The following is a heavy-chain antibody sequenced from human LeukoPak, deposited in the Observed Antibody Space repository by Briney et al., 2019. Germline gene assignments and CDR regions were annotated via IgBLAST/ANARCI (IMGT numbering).Heavy chain of an antibody. CDR2: ISSGSTI. V-gene: IGHV3-48*03. D-gene: IGHD6-19*01. J-gene: IGHJ4*02. Sequence: GGSLRLSCAASGFTFSSYEMNWVRQAPGKGLEWVSYISSGSTIYDADSVKGRFTISRDNAKNSLYLQMNSLRAEDTPVYYCARESIAVAGAPFDYWGQGTLVTVSS. CDR3: ARESIAVAGAPFDY. CDR1: GFTFSSYE.